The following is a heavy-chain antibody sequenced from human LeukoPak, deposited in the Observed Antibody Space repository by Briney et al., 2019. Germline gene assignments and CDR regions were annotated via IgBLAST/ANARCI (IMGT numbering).Heavy chain of an antibody. CDR1: GFTFSSYA. CDR3: AKYSSGWYNDY. CDR2: ISGSGTNT. J-gene: IGHJ4*02. V-gene: IGHV3-23*01. D-gene: IGHD6-19*01. Sequence: GGSLRLSCVASGFTFSSYAMSWVRQAPGKGLEWVSSISGSGTNTYYADSVKGRFTISRDSSKNTLYLQMNSLRAEDTAIYYCAKYSSGWYNDYWGQGTLVTVSS.